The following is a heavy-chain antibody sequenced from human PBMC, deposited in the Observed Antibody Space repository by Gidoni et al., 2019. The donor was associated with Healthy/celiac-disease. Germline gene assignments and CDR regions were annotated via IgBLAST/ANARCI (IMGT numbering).Heavy chain of an antibody. Sequence: QVQLVQSGAAGKKPGAAVKVSCQASGYTFTGYYLQWVRQAPGKGLEWMGWINPNSGGTNYAQKCQGRVTMTRDTAISTAYMELSRLRSDDTAVYYCARGLRYFDWLLTPETEWDAWGQGTTVTVSS. CDR1: GYTFTGYY. CDR3: ARGLRYFDWLLTPETEWDA. J-gene: IGHJ6*02. CDR2: INPNSGGT. D-gene: IGHD3-9*01. V-gene: IGHV1-2*02.